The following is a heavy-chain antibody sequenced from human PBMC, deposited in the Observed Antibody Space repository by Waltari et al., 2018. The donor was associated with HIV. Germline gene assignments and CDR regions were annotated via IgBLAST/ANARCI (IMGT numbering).Heavy chain of an antibody. Sequence: QVQLQQWGAGLLKPSETLSLTCAVYGESFRGYYWSWIRQPPGKGLEWIGEINQSGSTNYNPSLKSRVSISVDTSKKQFSLKLYSVTAADTAVYYCARKEVGATLKNAFDIWGPGTMVTASS. D-gene: IGHD1-26*01. CDR3: ARKEVGATLKNAFDI. V-gene: IGHV4-34*01. CDR2: INQSGST. J-gene: IGHJ3*02. CDR1: GESFRGYY.